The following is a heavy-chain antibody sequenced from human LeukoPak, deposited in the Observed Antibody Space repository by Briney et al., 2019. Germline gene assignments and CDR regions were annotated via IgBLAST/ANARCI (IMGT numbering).Heavy chain of an antibody. Sequence: SETLSLTCTVSGGSISSSSYSWAWIRQPPGKGLEWIGNIYYSGSTYYNPSLKSRVTFSVDTSKDQFSLKLGSVTAADTAVYYCAREDLFYGTSGYFNFWGQGTLVTVSS. CDR2: IYYSGST. CDR3: AREDLFYGTSGYFNF. V-gene: IGHV4-39*07. D-gene: IGHD3-22*01. CDR1: GGSISSSSYS. J-gene: IGHJ4*02.